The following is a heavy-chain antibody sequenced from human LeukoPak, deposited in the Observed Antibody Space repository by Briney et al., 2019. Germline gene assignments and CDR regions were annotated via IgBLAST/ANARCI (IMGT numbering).Heavy chain of an antibody. D-gene: IGHD1-26*01. J-gene: IGHJ6*02. V-gene: IGHV4-59*01. CDR3: ARGNSGSYYAMDV. CDR2: IFYSGST. Sequence: PSETLSLTCTVSGGSISTYYWSWIRQPPGKGLEWIGYIFYSGSTNYNPSLESRVTISVDTSKSQFSLKLSSVTAADTAVYYCARGNSGSYYAMDVWGQGTTVTVSS. CDR1: GGSISTYY.